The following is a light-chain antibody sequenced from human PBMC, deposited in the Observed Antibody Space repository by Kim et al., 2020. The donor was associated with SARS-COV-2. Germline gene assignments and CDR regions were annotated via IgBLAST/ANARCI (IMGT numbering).Light chain of an antibody. CDR1: QSLANNK. V-gene: IGKV3-20*01. CDR2: DTF. CDR3: QQYSGSPLT. Sequence: APGDRATLSCRASQSLANNKLAWYQQKPGQPPRILIYDTFNRPAGVPDRFSGSGSGTDYTLTISRLEPEDFVVYYCQQYSGSPLTFGGGTKVDIK. J-gene: IGKJ4*01.